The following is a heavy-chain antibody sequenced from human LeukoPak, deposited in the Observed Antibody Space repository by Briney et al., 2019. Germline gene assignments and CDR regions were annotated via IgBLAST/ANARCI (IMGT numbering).Heavy chain of an antibody. V-gene: IGHV3-74*01. CDR3: ARSGDYNDGYYYGMDV. CDR2: INSDGSST. Sequence: GGSLRLSCAASGFTFSSYWMHWVRQAPGKGLVWASRINSDGSSTSYADSVKGRFTISRDNAKNTLYLQMNSLRAEDTAVYYCARSGDYNDGYYYGMDVWGQGTTVTVSS. CDR1: GFTFSSYW. D-gene: IGHD4-17*01. J-gene: IGHJ6*02.